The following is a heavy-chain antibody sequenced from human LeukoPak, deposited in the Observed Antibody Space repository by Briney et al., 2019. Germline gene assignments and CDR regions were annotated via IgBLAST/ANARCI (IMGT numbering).Heavy chain of an antibody. CDR2: IYTSGST. D-gene: IGHD3-3*01. Sequence: PSETLSLTCTVSGGSISSGSYYWSWIWQPAGKGLEFIGRIYTSGSTEYNPSFKSRVTISLDTSKNQFSLSLTSVTAADTAVYYCARDRGYTMFGSNAFEIWGQGTMVTVSS. CDR1: GGSISSGSYY. J-gene: IGHJ3*02. CDR3: ARDRGYTMFGSNAFEI. V-gene: IGHV4-61*02.